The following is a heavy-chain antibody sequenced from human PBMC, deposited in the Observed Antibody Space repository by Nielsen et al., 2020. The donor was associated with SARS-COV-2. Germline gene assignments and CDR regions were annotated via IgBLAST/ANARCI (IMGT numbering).Heavy chain of an antibody. CDR2: TSYDGGFK. J-gene: IGHJ3*01. CDR3: AKVYLSGSYRPPREAFAV. Sequence: GESLKISCAASGFSCAEYGKHWVRQAPGEGPERVPVTSYDGGFKDYGNSVKGRFTVSRDNSQNMLYLQMNRLRPEDTAVYYCAKVYLSGSYRPPREAFAVWGQGTKVTVSS. D-gene: IGHD1-26*01. CDR1: GFSCAEYG. V-gene: IGHV3-30*18.